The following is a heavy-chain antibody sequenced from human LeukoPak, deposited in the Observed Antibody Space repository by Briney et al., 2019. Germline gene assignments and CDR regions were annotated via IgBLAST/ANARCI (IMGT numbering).Heavy chain of an antibody. CDR2: IYYSGST. CDR3: ARTPGYGDYWFDP. D-gene: IGHD4-17*01. CDR1: GGSISSYY. J-gene: IGHJ5*02. Sequence: PSETLSLTCTVSGGSISSYYWSWIRQPPGKGLEWIGYIYYSGSTNYNPSLKSRVTISVDTSRNQFSLKLSSVTAADTAVYYCARTPGYGDYWFDPWGQGTLVTVSS. V-gene: IGHV4-59*01.